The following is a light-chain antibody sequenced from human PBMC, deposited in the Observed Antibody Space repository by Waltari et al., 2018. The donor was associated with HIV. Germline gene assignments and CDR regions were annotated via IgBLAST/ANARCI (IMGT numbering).Light chain of an antibody. J-gene: IGKJ2*01. V-gene: IGKV4-1*01. CDR1: KSVLYSSNNKNF. CDR2: WAS. Sequence: DIVMTHSPDSLALSVGERATINCKSNKSVLYSSNNKNFLVWYQQKSGQRPKLLVDWASPRESGVPDRFSGSGSGTDFTRTISSLQSEDGAVYFCQQHYTTPYTFGQGTKLEIK. CDR3: QQHYTTPYT.